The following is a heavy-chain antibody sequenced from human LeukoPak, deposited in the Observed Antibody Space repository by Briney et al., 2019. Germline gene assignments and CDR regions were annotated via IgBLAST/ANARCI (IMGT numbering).Heavy chain of an antibody. Sequence: GASVKVSCKTSGYNFTTYFITWVRQAPGQGLEWMGWISPYNGHTKYTRSLQGRVTMTTDTSTSTAFLELRSLMSDDTAVYYCAREGQSRKFDSWGQGTLVTVSS. CDR1: GYNFTTYF. D-gene: IGHD4-11*01. J-gene: IGHJ5*01. CDR3: AREGQSRKFDS. CDR2: ISPYNGHT. V-gene: IGHV1-18*04.